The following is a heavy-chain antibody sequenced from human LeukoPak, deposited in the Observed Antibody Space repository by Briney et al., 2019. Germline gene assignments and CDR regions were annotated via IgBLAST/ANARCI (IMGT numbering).Heavy chain of an antibody. CDR2: ISYDGSNK. CDR3: AKDKPPPVDFDWVPWGGGGAAFDI. CDR1: GFTFSSYG. V-gene: IGHV3-30*18. D-gene: IGHD3-9*01. Sequence: PGGSLRLSCAASGFTFSSYGMHWVRQAPGKGLEWVAVISYDGSNKYYADSVKGRFTISRDNSKSTLYLQMNSLRAEDTAVYYCAKDKPPPVDFDWVPWGGGGAAFDIWGQGTMVTVSS. J-gene: IGHJ3*02.